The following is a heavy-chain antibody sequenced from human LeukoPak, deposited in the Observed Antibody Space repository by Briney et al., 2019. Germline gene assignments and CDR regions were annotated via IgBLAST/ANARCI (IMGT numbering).Heavy chain of an antibody. CDR3: ARSRGYFDY. V-gene: IGHV3-48*03. Sequence: GGSLRLSCAVSGFTFSSSEMNWVRQAPGKGLEWVSYISSSGSTIYYADSVKGRFTISRDNAKNSLYLQMNSLRAEDTAVYYCARSRGYFDYWGQGTLVTVSS. CDR1: GFTFSSSE. J-gene: IGHJ4*02. CDR2: ISSSGSTI. D-gene: IGHD1-26*01.